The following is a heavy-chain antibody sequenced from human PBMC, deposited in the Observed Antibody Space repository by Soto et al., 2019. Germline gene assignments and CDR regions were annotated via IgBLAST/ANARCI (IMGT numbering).Heavy chain of an antibody. J-gene: IGHJ5*02. CDR3: ATSMITMVRGRYNWFDP. CDR2: FDPEDGET. V-gene: IGHV1-24*01. CDR1: GYTLTELS. D-gene: IGHD3-10*01. Sequence: ASVKVSCKVSGYTLTELSMHWVRQAPGKGLEWMGGFDPEDGETIYAQKFQGRVTMTEDTSTDTAYMELSSLRSEDTAVYYCATSMITMVRGRYNWFDPWGQGTLVTVSS.